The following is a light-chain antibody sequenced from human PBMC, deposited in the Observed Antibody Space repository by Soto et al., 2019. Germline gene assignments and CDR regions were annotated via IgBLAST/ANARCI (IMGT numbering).Light chain of an antibody. J-gene: IGKJ1*01. Sequence: EIVLTQSPGTLSLSPGERATLSCRASRSVSISFLAWYQQKSGQAPRLLIYHASSRATGIPDRFSASGSGTDFTLTISRLEPEDFAVYFCQQYGSSPWTFGQATKVEIK. CDR2: HAS. CDR1: RSVSISF. CDR3: QQYGSSPWT. V-gene: IGKV3-20*01.